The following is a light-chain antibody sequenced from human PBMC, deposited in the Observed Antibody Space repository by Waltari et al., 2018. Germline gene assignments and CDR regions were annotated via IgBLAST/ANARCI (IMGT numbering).Light chain of an antibody. CDR3: QQTYFTVET. V-gene: IGKV1-39*01. CDR2: ATP. J-gene: IGKJ3*01. Sequence: DIQMTQSPSSLSASVGDRVTITCRASQSISAYLNWYQQKPGKAPNLLIYATPSLQSGVPSRFSGSGSGTDFTLTISSLQPEDFATYFCQQTYFTVETFGPGTKVDIK. CDR1: QSISAY.